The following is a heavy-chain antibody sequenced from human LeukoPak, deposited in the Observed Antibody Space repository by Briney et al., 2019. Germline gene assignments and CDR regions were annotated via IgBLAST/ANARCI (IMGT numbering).Heavy chain of an antibody. CDR3: ARGKYCTNGVCYHYYYYYMDV. J-gene: IGHJ6*03. CDR2: ISSSSSYI. D-gene: IGHD2-8*01. Sequence: GGSLRLSCAASGFTFSSYSMNWARQAPGKGLEWVSSISSSSSYIYYADSVKGRFTISRDNAKDSLYLQMNSLRAEDTAVYYCARGKYCTNGVCYHYYYYYMDVWGKGTTVTVSS. CDR1: GFTFSSYS. V-gene: IGHV3-21*01.